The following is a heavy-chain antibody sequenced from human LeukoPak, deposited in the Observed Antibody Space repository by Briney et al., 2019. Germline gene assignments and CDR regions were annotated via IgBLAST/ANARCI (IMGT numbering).Heavy chain of an antibody. CDR2: IYSGGST. CDR3: AKVRVSSGWVFDY. D-gene: IGHD6-19*01. V-gene: IGHV3-53*01. J-gene: IGHJ4*02. CDR1: GFTVSSNY. Sequence: PGGSLRLSCAASGFTVSSNYMSWVRQAPGKGLEWVSVIYSGGSTYYADSVKGRFTVSRDNSKNTLYLQMNSLRAEDTAVYYCAKVRVSSGWVFDYWGQGTLVTVSS.